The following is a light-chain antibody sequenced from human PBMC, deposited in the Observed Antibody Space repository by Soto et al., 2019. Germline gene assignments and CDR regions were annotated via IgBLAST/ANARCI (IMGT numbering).Light chain of an antibody. CDR3: QKYDSAPLT. J-gene: IGKJ1*01. CDR2: GAS. CDR1: QGISNN. Sequence: DIQMTQSPSSLSASVGDRVTITCRASQGISNNLAWYQQKPGKVPRLLIYGASTLQSGVPSRFSGSGSGTDFTLTISSLQPEDVETYYWQKYDSAPLTFGQGPKVEFK. V-gene: IGKV1-27*01.